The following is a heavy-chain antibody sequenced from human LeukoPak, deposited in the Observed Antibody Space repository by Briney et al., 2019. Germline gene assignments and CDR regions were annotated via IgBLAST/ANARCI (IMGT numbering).Heavy chain of an antibody. J-gene: IGHJ4*02. CDR2: IKSKTDGGTT. V-gene: IGHV3-15*01. CDR3: TTENRSSWYFDY. D-gene: IGHD6-13*01. Sequence: GGSLRLSCAASGFTFSSAWMSWVRQAPGKGLEWVGRIKSKTDGGTTDYAAPVKGRFTISRDDSKNTLYLQMNSLKTEDTAVYYCTTENRSSWYFDYCGQGTLVTVSS. CDR1: GFTFSSAW.